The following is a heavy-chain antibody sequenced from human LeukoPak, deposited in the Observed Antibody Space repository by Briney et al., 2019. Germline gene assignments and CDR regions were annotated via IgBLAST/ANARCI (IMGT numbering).Heavy chain of an antibody. CDR2: ITWDSGLR. J-gene: IGHJ4*02. Sequence: GGSLRLSCAASGFTFNDYAMHWVRQAPGKGLEWASGITWDSGLRGYADSVKGRFTISRDNAKNSVYLQMDSLRPEDTALYYCAKNLQDYWGQGTLVTVSS. CDR3: AKNLQDY. CDR1: GFTFNDYA. V-gene: IGHV3-9*01.